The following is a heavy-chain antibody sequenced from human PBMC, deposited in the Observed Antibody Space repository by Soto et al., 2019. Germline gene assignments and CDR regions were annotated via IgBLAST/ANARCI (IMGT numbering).Heavy chain of an antibody. CDR1: GCSISSYY. CDR3: ARHNYGSGSTYFDY. J-gene: IGHJ4*02. D-gene: IGHD3-10*01. CDR2: IYYSGST. Sequence: SETLSLTCTFSGCSISSYYWIWIRQPPGKGLEWIGYIYYSGSTNYNPSLKSRVTISVDTSKNQFSLKLNSMTAADTAVYYCARHNYGSGSTYFDYWGQGTLVTVSS. V-gene: IGHV4-59*08.